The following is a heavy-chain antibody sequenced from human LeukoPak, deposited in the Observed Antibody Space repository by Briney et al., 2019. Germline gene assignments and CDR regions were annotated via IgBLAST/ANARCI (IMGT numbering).Heavy chain of an antibody. D-gene: IGHD2-8*01. V-gene: IGHV4-39*07. Sequence: SETLSLTCTVSGGSISTSDYYWGWIRQPPGKGLEWIGNVYYTGSTSYNSSLKSRVAISVDTSKNQFSLQLSSVTAADTAVYFCARENYCTNGVCWAFDPWGQGTLVTVSS. J-gene: IGHJ5*02. CDR1: GGSISTSDYY. CDR2: VYYTGST. CDR3: ARENYCTNGVCWAFDP.